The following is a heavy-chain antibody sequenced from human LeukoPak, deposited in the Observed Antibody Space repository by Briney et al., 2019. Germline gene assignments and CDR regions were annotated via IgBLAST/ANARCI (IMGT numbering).Heavy chain of an antibody. CDR1: GGTFSSYA. CDR2: IIPIFGTA. CDR3: ASHMSIAAPLGGFDY. D-gene: IGHD6-6*01. Sequence: SVKVSCKASGGTFSSYAISWVRQAPGQGLEWMGGIIPIFGTANYAQKFQGRVTITTDESTSTAYMELSSLRSEDTAVYYCASHMSIAAPLGGFDYWGQGTLVTVSS. J-gene: IGHJ4*02. V-gene: IGHV1-69*05.